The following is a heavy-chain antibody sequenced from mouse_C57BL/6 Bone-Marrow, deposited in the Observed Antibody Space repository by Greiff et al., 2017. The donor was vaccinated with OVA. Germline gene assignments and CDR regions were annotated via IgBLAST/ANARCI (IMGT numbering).Heavy chain of an antibody. CDR3: ARLRIRPLAY. J-gene: IGHJ3*01. CDR2: ISSGGSYT. V-gene: IGHV5-6*01. Sequence: EVQLVESGGDLVKPGGSLKLSCAASGFTFSSYGMSWVRQTPDKRLEWVATISSGGSYTYYPDSVKGRFTIARDNAKNTLYLQMSSLKSEDTAMYYCARLRIRPLAYWGQGTLGTVSA. CDR1: GFTFSSYG.